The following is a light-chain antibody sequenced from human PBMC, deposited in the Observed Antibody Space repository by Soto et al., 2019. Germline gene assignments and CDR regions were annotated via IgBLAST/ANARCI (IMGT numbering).Light chain of an antibody. Sequence: EIVLTQSPGTLSLSPGERATLSCRASQSVSSSYLAWYQQKPGQAPRLLIYGASSRATGIPDRFGGSGSGTDFTLTISRLEPEDFAVYYCQQYGSPSITFGQGTRLEIK. CDR1: QSVSSSY. CDR3: QQYGSPSIT. CDR2: GAS. V-gene: IGKV3-20*01. J-gene: IGKJ5*01.